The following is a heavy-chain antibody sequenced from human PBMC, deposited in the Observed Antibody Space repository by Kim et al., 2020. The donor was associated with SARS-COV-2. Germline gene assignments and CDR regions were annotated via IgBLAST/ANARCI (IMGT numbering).Heavy chain of an antibody. Sequence: ASVKVSCKASGYTFTVYYMHWVRQAPGQGLEWTGIINPSDGSTTYAQEFQGRLTMTRDTSTSTVYLELSSLRSEDTAVYYCARVRGSLMFGMDVWGQGTTVTVSS. D-gene: IGHD3-10*02. CDR1: GYTFTVYY. J-gene: IGHJ6*02. CDR2: INPSDGST. CDR3: ARVRGSLMFGMDV. V-gene: IGHV1-46*01.